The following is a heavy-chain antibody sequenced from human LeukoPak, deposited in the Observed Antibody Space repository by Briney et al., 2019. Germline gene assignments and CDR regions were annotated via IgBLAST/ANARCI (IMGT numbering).Heavy chain of an antibody. D-gene: IGHD3-22*01. CDR1: GFTFSDHY. CDR3: AKEPMIVVVMALFDP. CDR2: ISGSGGST. J-gene: IGHJ5*02. V-gene: IGHV3-23*01. Sequence: PGGSLRLSCVASGFTFSDHYMDWVRQAPGKGLEWVSAISGSGGSTYYADSVKGRFTISRDNSKNTLYLQMNSLRAEDTAVYYCAKEPMIVVVMALFDPWGQGTLVTVSS.